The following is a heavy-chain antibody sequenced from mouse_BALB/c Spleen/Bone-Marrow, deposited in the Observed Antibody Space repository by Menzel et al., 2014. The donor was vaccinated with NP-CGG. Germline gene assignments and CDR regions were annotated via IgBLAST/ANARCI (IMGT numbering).Heavy chain of an antibody. CDR2: IRNKANGYTT. Sequence: EVQVVESGGGLVQPGGSLRLSCATSGFTLTDYYMSWVRQPPGEALEWLTFIRNKANGYTTEYSASVKGRFTISRDNSQSILYLQMNTLRAEDSATYYCARDMGLLRFDYWGQGTTLTVSS. D-gene: IGHD2-3*01. J-gene: IGHJ2*01. V-gene: IGHV7-3*02. CDR3: ARDMGLLRFDY. CDR1: GFTLTDYY.